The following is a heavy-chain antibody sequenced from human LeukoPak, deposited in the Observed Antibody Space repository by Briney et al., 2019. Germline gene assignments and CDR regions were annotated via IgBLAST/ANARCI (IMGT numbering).Heavy chain of an antibody. Sequence: SETLSLTCIVSGGSISGYYWSWIRQPAGQGLEWIGRIYTNGDTKFNPSLKSRVTMSVDTSKNQLSLKLRPVTAADTAVYYCARAAGAAGGQYFDYWGQGTLVTVSS. CDR1: GGSISGYY. CDR3: ARAAGAAGGQYFDY. V-gene: IGHV4-4*07. D-gene: IGHD6-13*01. J-gene: IGHJ4*02. CDR2: IYTNGDT.